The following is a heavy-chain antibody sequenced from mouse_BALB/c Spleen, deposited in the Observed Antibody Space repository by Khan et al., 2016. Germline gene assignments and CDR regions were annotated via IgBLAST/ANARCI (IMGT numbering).Heavy chain of an antibody. Sequence: QIQLVQSGPELKKPGETVKISCKASGYTFTNYGMNWVKQAPGKVLKWMGRINTYTGEPTYDDDFKGRFAFSLETSASTAYLQINNLRDEDMATYVCARWEFPYWGQGTLVTVSA. D-gene: IGHD4-1*01. CDR2: INTYTGEP. CDR3: ARWEFPY. J-gene: IGHJ3*01. CDR1: GYTFTNYG. V-gene: IGHV9-1*02.